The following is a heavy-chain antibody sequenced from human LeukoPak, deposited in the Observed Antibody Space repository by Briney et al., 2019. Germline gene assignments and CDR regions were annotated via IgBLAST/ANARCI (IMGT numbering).Heavy chain of an antibody. CDR3: AKDLPGYYGMDV. Sequence: AGSLRLSCAASGFTFSSYGMHWVRQAPGKGLEWVAVISYDGSNKYYADSVKGRFTISRDNSKNTLYLQTNSLRAEDTAVYYCAKDLPGYYGMDVWGQGTTVTVSS. CDR1: GFTFSSYG. D-gene: IGHD2-2*01. V-gene: IGHV3-30*18. J-gene: IGHJ6*02. CDR2: ISYDGSNK.